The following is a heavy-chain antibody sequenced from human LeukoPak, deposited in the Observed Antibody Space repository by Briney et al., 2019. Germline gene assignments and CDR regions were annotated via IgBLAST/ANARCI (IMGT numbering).Heavy chain of an antibody. Sequence: ASVKVSCKASGYTFTGYYMHWVRQAPGQGLEWMGWINPNSGGTNYAQKFQGRVTMTRDTSISTAYMELSRLRSDDTAVYYCARSVDIVATITPNFDYWGQGTLVTVSS. CDR1: GYTFTGYY. V-gene: IGHV1-2*02. CDR2: INPNSGGT. CDR3: ARSVDIVATITPNFDY. D-gene: IGHD5-12*01. J-gene: IGHJ4*02.